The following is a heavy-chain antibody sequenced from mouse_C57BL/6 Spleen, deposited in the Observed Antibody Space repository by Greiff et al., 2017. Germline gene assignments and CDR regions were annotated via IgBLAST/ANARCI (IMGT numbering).Heavy chain of an antibody. Sequence: DVKLVESGGGLVKPGGSLKLSCAASGFTFSSYTMSWVSQTPEKRLEWVATISGGGGNTYYPDSVKGRFTIARDNAKNTLYLQMSSLRSEDTALYYCACMGITTVVALYAMDYWGQGTSVTVAS. D-gene: IGHD1-1*01. CDR1: GFTFSSYT. CDR3: ACMGITTVVALYAMDY. V-gene: IGHV5-9*01. J-gene: IGHJ4*01. CDR2: ISGGGGNT.